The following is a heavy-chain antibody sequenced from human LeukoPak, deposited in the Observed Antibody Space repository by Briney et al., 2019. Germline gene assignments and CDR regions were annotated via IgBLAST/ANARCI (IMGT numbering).Heavy chain of an antibody. CDR1: GFTFKSYD. Sequence: GGSLRLSCAASGFTFKSYDMHWDRQAAGEGLEWVSAIGTAGDTYYPGSVKGRFTISRENAKNSLYLQMNSLRAGDTAVYYCARGGRGSSWFDNWGQGTLVTVSS. CDR3: ARGGRGSSWFDN. J-gene: IGHJ4*02. V-gene: IGHV3-13*01. D-gene: IGHD6-13*01. CDR2: IGTAGDT.